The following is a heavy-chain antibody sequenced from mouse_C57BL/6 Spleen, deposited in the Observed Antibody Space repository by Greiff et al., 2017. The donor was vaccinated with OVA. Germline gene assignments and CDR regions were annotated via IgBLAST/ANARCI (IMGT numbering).Heavy chain of an antibody. V-gene: IGHV14-4*01. Sequence: VQLQQSGAELVRPGASVKLSCTASGFNIKDDYMHWVKQRPEQGLEWIGWIDPENGDTEYASKFQGKATITADTSSNTAYLQLSSLTSEDTAVYYCTITTVVEGAYWGQGTLVTVSA. CDR2: IDPENGDT. CDR3: TITTVVEGAY. D-gene: IGHD1-1*01. J-gene: IGHJ3*01. CDR1: GFNIKDDY.